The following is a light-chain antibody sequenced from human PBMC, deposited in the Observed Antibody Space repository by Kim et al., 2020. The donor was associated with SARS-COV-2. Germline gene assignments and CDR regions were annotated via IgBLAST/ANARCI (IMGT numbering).Light chain of an antibody. CDR1: KLGDKY. CDR2: QDS. CDR3: QAWDSSTVV. V-gene: IGLV3-1*01. Sequence: SYELTQPPSVSVSPGQTASITCSGDKLGDKYACWYQQQPGQSPVLVIYQDSKRPSGIPERFSGSNSGNTATLTISGTQAMDEADYYCQAWDSSTVVFGGGTQLTV. J-gene: IGLJ2*01.